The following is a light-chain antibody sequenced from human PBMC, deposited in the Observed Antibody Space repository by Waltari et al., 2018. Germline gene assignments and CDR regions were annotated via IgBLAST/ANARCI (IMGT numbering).Light chain of an antibody. Sequence: DIQMTQSPSSLFASVGDRVTITCRASQSIRTYLNWYQQKPGKAPKLLIYDASRLQSGVPSRFSGSGSGSDFTLTISSLQPEDFATYFCQQSYSTPYTFGQGTKLEIK. V-gene: IGKV1-39*01. J-gene: IGKJ2*01. CDR3: QQSYSTPYT. CDR1: QSIRTY. CDR2: DAS.